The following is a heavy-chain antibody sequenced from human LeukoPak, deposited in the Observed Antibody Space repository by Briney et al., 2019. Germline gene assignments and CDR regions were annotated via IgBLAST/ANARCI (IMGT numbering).Heavy chain of an antibody. CDR2: ISGSGGST. D-gene: IGHD2-8*01. J-gene: IGHJ5*02. Sequence: GGSRRLSCAASGYTLSSYAMSWVRQAPGKGLEWVSAISGSGGSTFYADSVKGRFTMSRDNSKNTLYLQMNSLRAEDTAVYYCAKEASYCTNGVCYSRIFDTWGQGTLVTVSS. CDR3: AKEASYCTNGVCYSRIFDT. V-gene: IGHV3-23*01. CDR1: GYTLSSYA.